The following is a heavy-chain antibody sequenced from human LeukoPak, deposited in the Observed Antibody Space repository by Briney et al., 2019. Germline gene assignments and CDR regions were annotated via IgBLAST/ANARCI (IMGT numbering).Heavy chain of an antibody. CDR3: ARDRVLHYFDY. J-gene: IGHJ4*02. CDR2: IWYDGSDK. Sequence: GRSLRLSCAASGFTFSSHGMHWVRQAPGKGLEWVAVIWYDGSDKYYADSVKGRFTISRDNSKNTLYLQMTSLRADDPAVYYCARDRVLHYFDYWGQGALVTVSS. D-gene: IGHD3-16*01. CDR1: GFTFSSHG. V-gene: IGHV3-33*01.